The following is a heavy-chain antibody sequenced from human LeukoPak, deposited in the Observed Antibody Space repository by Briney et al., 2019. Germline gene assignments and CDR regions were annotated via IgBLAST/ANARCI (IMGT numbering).Heavy chain of an antibody. J-gene: IGHJ6*02. V-gene: IGHV3-11*01. D-gene: IGHD6-19*01. CDR2: ISYRGDTI. Sequence: GGSLRLSCAASEFTFSDYYMSWIRQAPGKGLEWVSYISYRGDTIYYADSVKGRFTISRDNSKNTLYLQMNSLRAEDTAVYYCAKGSDREQWLAPYYYYYYGMDVWGQGTTVTVSS. CDR1: EFTFSDYY. CDR3: AKGSDREQWLAPYYYYYYGMDV.